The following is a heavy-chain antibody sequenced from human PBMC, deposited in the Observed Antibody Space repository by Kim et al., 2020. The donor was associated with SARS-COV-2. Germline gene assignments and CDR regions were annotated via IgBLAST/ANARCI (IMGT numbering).Heavy chain of an antibody. J-gene: IGHJ5*02. D-gene: IGHD2-2*01. CDR2: ISGSGGST. CDR1: GFTFSSYA. CDR3: AKEFNLGPKVVPAFDP. Sequence: GGSLRLSCAASGFTFSSYAMSWVRQAPGKGLEWVSAISGSGGSTYYADSVKGRFTISRDNSKNTLYLQMNSLRAEDTAVYYCAKEFNLGPKVVPAFDPWGQGTLVTVSS. V-gene: IGHV3-23*01.